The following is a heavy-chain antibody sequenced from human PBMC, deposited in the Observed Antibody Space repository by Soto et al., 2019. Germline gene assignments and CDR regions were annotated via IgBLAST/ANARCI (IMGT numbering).Heavy chain of an antibody. Sequence: EVQLLESGGGLVQPGGSLRLSCAASGFTISSNAMYWVRQAPGKGLEWVSAISDRRDTTHYADSVKGRFTISRDTSKNTLYLQLNTLRADDTAVYYCAKDKPGTTSFDYWGQGTLVTVSS. D-gene: IGHD1-1*01. CDR3: AKDKPGTTSFDY. V-gene: IGHV3-23*01. CDR2: ISDRRDTT. J-gene: IGHJ4*02. CDR1: GFTISSNA.